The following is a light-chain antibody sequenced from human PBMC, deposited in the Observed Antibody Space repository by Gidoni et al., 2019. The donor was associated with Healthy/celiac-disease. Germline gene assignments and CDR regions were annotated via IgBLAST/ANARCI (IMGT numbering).Light chain of an antibody. V-gene: IGKV1-39*01. CDR3: QQSYSTRTGTVT. CDR2: AAS. Sequence: DIQMTQSPSSLSASVGDRVTSTCRASQIISSYVNWYQQKPGKAPKLLIYAASSLQSGVPSRFSGSGSGTDFTLTISSLQPEDFASYYCQQSYSTRTGTVTFGGGTKVEIK. J-gene: IGKJ4*01. CDR1: QIISSY.